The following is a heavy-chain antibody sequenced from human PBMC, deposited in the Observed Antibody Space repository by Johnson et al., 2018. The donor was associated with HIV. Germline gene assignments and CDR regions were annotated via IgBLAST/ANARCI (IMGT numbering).Heavy chain of an antibody. Sequence: VESGGGVVQPGRSLRLSCAASGFTFSSYAMHWVRQAPGKGLEWVAVISYDGSNKYYADSVKGRFTISRDNSKNTLYLQMNSLRAEDTAVYYCARDRGGGSYHDAFDIWGQGTMVTVSS. CDR1: GFTFSSYA. CDR2: ISYDGSNK. D-gene: IGHD1-26*01. V-gene: IGHV3-30*04. CDR3: ARDRGGGSYHDAFDI. J-gene: IGHJ3*02.